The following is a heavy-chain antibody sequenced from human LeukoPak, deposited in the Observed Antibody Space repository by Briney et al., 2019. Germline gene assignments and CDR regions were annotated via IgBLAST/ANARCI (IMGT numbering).Heavy chain of an antibody. CDR1: GYSISSGYY. V-gene: IGHV4-38-2*02. D-gene: IGHD3-10*01. Sequence: SETLSLTCTVSGYSISSGYYWGWIRQPPGKGLEWIGSIYHSRSTYYNPSLKSRVTISVDTSKNQFSLKLRSVTAADTAVYYCARGFSGVDYWGQGTLVTVSS. J-gene: IGHJ4*02. CDR3: ARGFSGVDY. CDR2: IYHSRST.